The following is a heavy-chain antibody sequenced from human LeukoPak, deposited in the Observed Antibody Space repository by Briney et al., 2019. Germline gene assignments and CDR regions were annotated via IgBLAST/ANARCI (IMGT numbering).Heavy chain of an antibody. CDR3: ARGDALVREAFDI. CDR1: GFTFSDHY. CDR2: TRNKANSYTT. Sequence: GGSLRLSCAASGFTFSDHYMDWVRQAPGKGLEGVGRTRNKANSYTTEYAASVKGRFTIPRDDSKNSLYLQMNSLKTEDTAVYYCARGDALVREAFDIWGQGTMVTVSS. V-gene: IGHV3-72*01. D-gene: IGHD2-2*01. J-gene: IGHJ3*02.